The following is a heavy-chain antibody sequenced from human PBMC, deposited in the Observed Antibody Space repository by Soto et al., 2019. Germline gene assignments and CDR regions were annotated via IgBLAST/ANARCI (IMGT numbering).Heavy chain of an antibody. J-gene: IGHJ5*02. D-gene: IGHD2-2*01. Sequence: ASVKVSCKASGYTFTSYGISWVRQAPGQGLEWMGWISAYNGNTNYAQKLQGRVTMTTDTSTSTAYMELRSLRSDDTAAYYCARESGLPAAIPFWFDPWGQGTLVTVSS. CDR3: ARESGLPAAIPFWFDP. CDR1: GYTFTSYG. CDR2: ISAYNGNT. V-gene: IGHV1-18*01.